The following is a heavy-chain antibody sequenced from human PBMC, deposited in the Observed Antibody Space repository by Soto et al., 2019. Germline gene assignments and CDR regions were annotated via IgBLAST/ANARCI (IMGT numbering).Heavy chain of an antibody. J-gene: IGHJ6*02. CDR3: ARAPRRYCTSLSCLGLYGLDV. D-gene: IGHD2-8*01. V-gene: IGHV3-30-3*01. CDR1: GFTFSDYA. CDR2: ISFDGNIK. Sequence: GGSLRLSCAASGFTFSDYAMHWVRHVPGQGLEWVAVISFDGNIKYDADSVKGRFTISRDNSKNTLFLQMDSLKGEDTAVYSCARAPRRYCTSLSCLGLYGLDVWRQGTAVTVSS.